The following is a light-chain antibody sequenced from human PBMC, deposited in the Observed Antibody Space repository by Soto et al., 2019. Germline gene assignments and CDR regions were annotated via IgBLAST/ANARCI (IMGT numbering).Light chain of an antibody. V-gene: IGKV1-5*03. CDR1: QSISSW. CDR3: RQYNIYYT. CDR2: KAS. J-gene: IGKJ2*01. Sequence: DIQMTQSPSTLSASVGDRVTITCRASQSISSWLAWYQRKPGKAPKLLIYKASSLESGVPSRFSGSGSGTEFTLTISSLQPDDFATYYCRQYNIYYTFGQGTKLEIK.